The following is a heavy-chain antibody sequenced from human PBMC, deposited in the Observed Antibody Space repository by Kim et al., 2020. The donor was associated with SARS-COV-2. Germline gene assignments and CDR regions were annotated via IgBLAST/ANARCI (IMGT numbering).Heavy chain of an antibody. Sequence: ASVKVSCKASGYTFTSYDINWVRQATGQGLEWMGWMNPNSGNTGYAQKFQGRVTMTRNTSISTAYMELSSLRSEDTAVYYCARGRGWVLSPQVPYYYYGMDVWGQGTTVTVSS. CDR1: GYTFTSYD. V-gene: IGHV1-8*01. CDR2: MNPNSGNT. J-gene: IGHJ6*02. D-gene: IGHD1-26*01. CDR3: ARGRGWVLSPQVPYYYYGMDV.